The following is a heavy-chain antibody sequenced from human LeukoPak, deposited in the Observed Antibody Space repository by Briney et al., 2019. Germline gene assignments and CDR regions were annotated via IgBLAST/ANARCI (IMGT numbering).Heavy chain of an antibody. CDR3: ARRRSDAYNFEY. CDR2: IYYSGTT. CDR1: GGSIISYY. J-gene: IGHJ4*02. V-gene: IGHV4-59*12. D-gene: IGHD5-24*01. Sequence: PSETLSLTCTVSGGSIISYYWSWLRQPPGKGLEWIGYIYYSGTTNYNPSLKSRVTISVDTSKNQFSLKLSSVTAADTAVYFCARRRSDAYNFEYWGQGALVTVSS.